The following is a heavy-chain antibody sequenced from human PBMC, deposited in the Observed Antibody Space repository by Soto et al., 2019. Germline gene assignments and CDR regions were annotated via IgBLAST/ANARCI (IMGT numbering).Heavy chain of an antibody. CDR3: AKVLRAWEVLEGLWF. Sequence: GPLRVSCTASGFTFDDYPMHWVSQAPGKGLERVSLISWDGGITYYADSVKGRFTISRDNSKNHLYLHMYSLRTEDTALYYCAKVLRAWEVLEGLWF. CDR1: GFTFDDYP. D-gene: IGHD1-26*01. J-gene: IGHJ5*01. CDR2: ISWDGGIT. V-gene: IGHV3-43*01.